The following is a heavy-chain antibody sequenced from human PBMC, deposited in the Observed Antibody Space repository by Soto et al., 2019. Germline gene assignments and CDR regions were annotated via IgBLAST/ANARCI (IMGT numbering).Heavy chain of an antibody. CDR1: GFTFSSYW. D-gene: IGHD2-15*01. V-gene: IGHV3-74*01. J-gene: IGHJ6*02. CDR2: INSDGSST. Sequence: VSLRLSFAASGFTFSSYWMHWVRQAPGKGLVWVSRINSDGSSTSYADSVKGRFTISRDNAKNTLYLQMNSLRAEDTAVYYCARDRYCSGGSCYSHYYYGMDVWGQGTTVTVSS. CDR3: ARDRYCSGGSCYSHYYYGMDV.